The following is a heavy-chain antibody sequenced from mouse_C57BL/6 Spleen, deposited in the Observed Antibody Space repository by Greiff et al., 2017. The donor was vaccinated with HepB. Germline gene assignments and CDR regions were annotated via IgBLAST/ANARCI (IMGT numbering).Heavy chain of an antibody. CDR1: GFTFTDYY. V-gene: IGHV7-3*01. CDR2: IRNKANGYTT. Sequence: EVKLVESGGGLVQPGGSLSLSCAASGFTFTDYYMSWVRQPPGKALEWLGFIRNKANGYTTEYSASVKGRFTISRDNSQSILYLQMNALRAEDSATYSCARTRGYFDVWGTGTTVTVSS. CDR3: ARTRGYFDV. J-gene: IGHJ1*03.